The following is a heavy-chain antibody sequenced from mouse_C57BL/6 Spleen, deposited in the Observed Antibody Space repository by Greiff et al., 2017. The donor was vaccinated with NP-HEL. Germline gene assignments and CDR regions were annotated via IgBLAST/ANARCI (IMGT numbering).Heavy chain of an antibody. J-gene: IGHJ2*01. V-gene: IGHV1-82*01. CDR1: GYAFSSSW. D-gene: IGHD3-2*02. CDR2: IYPGDGDT. CDR3: ANHAAQATSFDY. Sequence: QVQLQQSGPELVKPGASVKISCKASGYAFSSSWMNWVKQRPGKGLEWIGRIYPGDGDTNYNGKFKGKATLTADKSSSTAYMQLSSLTSEDSAVYFCANHAAQATSFDYWGQGTTLTVSS.